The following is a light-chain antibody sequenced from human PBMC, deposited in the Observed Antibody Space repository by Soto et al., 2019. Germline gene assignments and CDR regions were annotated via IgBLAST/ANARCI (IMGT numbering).Light chain of an antibody. V-gene: IGLV2-14*01. J-gene: IGLJ1*01. Sequence: QSVLTQPAAVSGSPGQSITISCTGSSSEVCGYHYVSWYQQHPGKAPKLMIYEVVNRPSGVSNRFSASKSGSTASLTISGLQAEDEADYYCSSSTSTSTLYVFGPGTKVTVL. CDR3: SSSTSTSTLYV. CDR1: SSEVCGYHY. CDR2: EVV.